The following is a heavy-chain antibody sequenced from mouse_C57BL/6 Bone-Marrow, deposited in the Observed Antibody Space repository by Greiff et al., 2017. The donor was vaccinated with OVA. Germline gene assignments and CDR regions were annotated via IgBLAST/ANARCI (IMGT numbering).Heavy chain of an antibody. V-gene: IGHV5-4*03. CDR3: ARVARWGNYEGFAY. D-gene: IGHD2-1*01. J-gene: IGHJ3*01. Sequence: DVKLVAPGGGLVKPGGSLKLSCAASGFTFSSYAMSWVSQTPEKRLEWVATISAGGSYTYYPDNVKGRFTFSRDNAKNNLYMQRSLLKSEDTAMYYCARVARWGNYEGFAYWGQGTLVTVSA. CDR1: GFTFSSYA. CDR2: ISAGGSYT.